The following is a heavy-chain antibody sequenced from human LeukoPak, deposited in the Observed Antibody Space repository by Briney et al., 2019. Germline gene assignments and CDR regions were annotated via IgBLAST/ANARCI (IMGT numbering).Heavy chain of an antibody. Sequence: NSSETLSLTCAVYGGSFSGYYWSWIRQPPGKGLEWIGEINHSGSTNYNPSLKSRVTISGDTSKNQFSLKLNSVTAADTAVYYCASAYNYGSVYWGQGTLVTVSS. CDR1: GGSFSGYY. V-gene: IGHV4-34*01. CDR2: INHSGST. J-gene: IGHJ4*02. CDR3: ASAYNYGSVY. D-gene: IGHD5-18*01.